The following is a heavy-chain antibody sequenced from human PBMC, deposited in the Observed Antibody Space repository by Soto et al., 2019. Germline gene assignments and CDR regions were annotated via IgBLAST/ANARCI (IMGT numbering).Heavy chain of an antibody. J-gene: IGHJ5*02. Sequence: SETLSLTCAVSSGSISSSNWWSWVRQPPGKGLEWIGEIYHSGSTNYNPSLKSRVTISVDKSKNQFSLKLSSVTAADTAVYYCARRVRFLEWLAEYNWFDPWGQGTLVTVSS. V-gene: IGHV4-4*02. D-gene: IGHD3-3*01. CDR3: ARRVRFLEWLAEYNWFDP. CDR2: IYHSGST. CDR1: SGSISSSNW.